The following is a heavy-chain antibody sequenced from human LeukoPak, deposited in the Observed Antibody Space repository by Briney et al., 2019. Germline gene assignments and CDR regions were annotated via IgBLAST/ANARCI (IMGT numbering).Heavy chain of an antibody. CDR1: GFTFSSFA. J-gene: IGHJ4*02. CDR2: FSGSSGST. V-gene: IGHV3-23*01. CDR3: ARSGLNRFDY. D-gene: IGHD2-15*01. Sequence: GGSLRLSCAASGFTFSSFAMSWVRQAPGKGLEWASTFSGSSGSTYYADSVKGRFSISRDNSKNTLYLQMNSLRAEDTAAYYCARSGLNRFDYWGQGTLVTVSS.